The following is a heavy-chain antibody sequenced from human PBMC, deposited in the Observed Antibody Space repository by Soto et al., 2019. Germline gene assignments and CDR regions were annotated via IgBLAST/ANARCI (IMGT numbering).Heavy chain of an antibody. J-gene: IGHJ4*02. CDR3: ARGDRRSDPLDY. Sequence: SETLSLTCTVSGGSISSGDYYWSWIRQPPGKGLEWIGYIYYSGSTYYNPSLKSRVTISVDTSKNQFSLKLSSVTAADTAVYYFARGDRRSDPLDYRCPGLLVT. V-gene: IGHV4-30-4*01. CDR2: IYYSGST. D-gene: IGHD3-16*02. CDR1: GGSISSGDYY.